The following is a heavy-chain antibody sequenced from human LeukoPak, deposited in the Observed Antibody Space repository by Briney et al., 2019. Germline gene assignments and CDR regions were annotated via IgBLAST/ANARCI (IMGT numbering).Heavy chain of an antibody. Sequence: GRSLRLSCAASGFTFSSYGMHWVRQAPGKGLEWVAVIWYDGSNKYYADSVKGRFTISRDNSKNTLYLRMNSLRAEDTAVYYCAREGHVSSDYWGQGTLVTVSS. CDR1: GFTFSSYG. D-gene: IGHD3-10*02. CDR2: IWYDGSNK. CDR3: AREGHVSSDY. J-gene: IGHJ4*02. V-gene: IGHV3-33*01.